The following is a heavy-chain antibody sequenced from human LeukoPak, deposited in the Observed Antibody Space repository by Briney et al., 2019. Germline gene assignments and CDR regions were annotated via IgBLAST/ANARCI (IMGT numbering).Heavy chain of an antibody. J-gene: IGHJ4*02. CDR1: GGSISSYY. CDR3: ARAGSSGWYYFDY. Sequence: PSETLSLTCTVSGGSISSYYWSWIRQPAGKGLEWIGRIYTSGSTNYNPSLKSRVTISVDKSKNQFSLKLSSATAADTAVYYCARAGSSGWYYFDYWGQGTLVTVSS. V-gene: IGHV4-4*07. CDR2: IYTSGST. D-gene: IGHD6-19*01.